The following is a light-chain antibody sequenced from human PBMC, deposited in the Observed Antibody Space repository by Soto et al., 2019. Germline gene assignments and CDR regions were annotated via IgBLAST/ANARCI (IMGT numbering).Light chain of an antibody. J-gene: IGLJ1*01. V-gene: IGLV2-11*01. CDR1: RSDVGAYNY. CDR2: DVT. Sequence: QSVLTQPRSVSGSPGQSVIISCTGSRSDVGAYNYVSWYQQHPGKAPKLIIFDVTKRPSGVPHRFSGSKSGNTASLTISGLQAEDEADYFCCSYEDRYTFYVFGSGTKVTVL. CDR3: CSYEDRYTFYV.